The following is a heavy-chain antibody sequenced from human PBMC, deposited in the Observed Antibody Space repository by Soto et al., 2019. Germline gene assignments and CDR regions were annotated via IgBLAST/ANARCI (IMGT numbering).Heavy chain of an antibody. CDR3: ARDKYDFWSGYYKSAGDYYYYMDV. Sequence: ASVKVSCKASGYTLTSYYMHWVRQAPGQGLEWMGIINPSGGSTSYAQKFQGRVTMTRETSTSTVYMELSSLRSEDTAVYYCARDKYDFWSGYYKSAGDYYYYMDVWGKGTTVTVSS. V-gene: IGHV1-46*03. D-gene: IGHD3-3*01. J-gene: IGHJ6*03. CDR2: INPSGGST. CDR1: GYTLTSYY.